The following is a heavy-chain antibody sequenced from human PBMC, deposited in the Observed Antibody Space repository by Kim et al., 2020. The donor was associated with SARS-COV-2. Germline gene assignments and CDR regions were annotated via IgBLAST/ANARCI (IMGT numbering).Heavy chain of an antibody. J-gene: IGHJ5*02. Sequence: SETLSLTCAVYGGSFSGYYWSWIRQPPGKGLEWIGEINHSGSTNYNPSLKSRVTISVDTSKNQFSLKLSSVTAADTAVYYCARDIAAADLGFDPWGQGTLVTVSS. CDR2: INHSGST. D-gene: IGHD6-13*01. CDR3: ARDIAAADLGFDP. CDR1: GGSFSGYY. V-gene: IGHV4-34*01.